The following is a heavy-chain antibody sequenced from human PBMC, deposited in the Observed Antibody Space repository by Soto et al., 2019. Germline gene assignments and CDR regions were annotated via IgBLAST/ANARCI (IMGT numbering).Heavy chain of an antibody. CDR1: GYTFTSYG. J-gene: IGHJ6*03. V-gene: IGHV1-18*01. Sequence: ASVKVSCKASGYTFTSYGISWVRQAPGQGLEWMGWISAYNGNTNYAQKLQGRVTMTTDTSTSTAYMELRSLRSDDTAVYYCARVLPPTVPTGYYYYYMDVWGKGTTVTVSS. CDR3: ARVLPPTVPTGYYYYYMDV. D-gene: IGHD4-17*01. CDR2: ISAYNGNT.